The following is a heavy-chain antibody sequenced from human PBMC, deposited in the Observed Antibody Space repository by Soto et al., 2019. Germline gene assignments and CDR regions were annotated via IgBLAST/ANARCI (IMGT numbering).Heavy chain of an antibody. CDR2: ILPIFGSP. V-gene: IGHV1-69*13. CDR3: VFGDCTSSSCSYYFYGLDV. J-gene: IGHJ6*02. CDR1: GGNFRRYA. Sequence: SVKVSCKASGGNFRRYAISWVRQAPGQGLEWMGGILPIFGSPSHAQKFRDRVTITADESTSTACLELTSLTSEDTAIYYCVFGDCTSSSCSYYFYGLDVWGQGTTVTVSS. D-gene: IGHD2-2*01.